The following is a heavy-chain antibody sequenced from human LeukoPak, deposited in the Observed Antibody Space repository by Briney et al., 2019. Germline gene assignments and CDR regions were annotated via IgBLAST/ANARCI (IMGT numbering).Heavy chain of an antibody. Sequence: SETLSLTCTVSGGSISSYYWSWIRQPPGKGLEWIGYIYYSGSTNYNPSLKSRVTISVDTSKYQFSLKLSSVTAADTAVYYCARGLLGAPRWYYYYGMDVWGQGTTVTVSS. J-gene: IGHJ6*02. CDR2: IYYSGST. CDR3: ARGLLGAPRWYYYYGMDV. CDR1: GGSISSYY. V-gene: IGHV4-59*12. D-gene: IGHD2-21*01.